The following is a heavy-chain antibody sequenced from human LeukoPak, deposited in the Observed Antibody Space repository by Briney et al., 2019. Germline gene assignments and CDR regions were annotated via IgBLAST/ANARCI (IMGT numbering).Heavy chain of an antibody. CDR1: GYTFTSYG. CDR2: ISAYNGNT. J-gene: IGHJ5*02. CDR3: ARSGIAAADNWFDP. V-gene: IGHV1-18*01. Sequence: ASVKVSCKASGYTFTSYGISWVRQAPGQGLEWMGWISAYNGNTNYAQKLQGRVTMTTDTSTSSAYMELRSLRSDDTAVYYCARSGIAAADNWFDPWGQGTLVTVSS. D-gene: IGHD6-13*01.